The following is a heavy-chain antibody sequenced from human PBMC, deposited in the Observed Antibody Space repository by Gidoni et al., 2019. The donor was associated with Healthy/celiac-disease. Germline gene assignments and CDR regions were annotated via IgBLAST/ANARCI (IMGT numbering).Heavy chain of an antibody. D-gene: IGHD6-19*01. CDR3: ARDLHSSGWKFDY. J-gene: IGHJ4*02. Sequence: EVQLVESGGGLVKLGGSLRLSCAASGFTFSSYSMNWVRQAPGKGLEWVSSISSSSSYIYYADSVKGRFTISRDNAKNSLYLQMNSLRAEDTAVYYCARDLHSSGWKFDYWGQGTLVTVSS. CDR2: ISSSSSYI. V-gene: IGHV3-21*01. CDR1: GFTFSSYS.